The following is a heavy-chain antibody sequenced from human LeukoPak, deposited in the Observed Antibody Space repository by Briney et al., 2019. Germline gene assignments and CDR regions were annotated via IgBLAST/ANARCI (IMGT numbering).Heavy chain of an antibody. CDR1: EFTFSSFN. D-gene: IGHD6-13*01. CDR3: ARSRRDSAWYIDEY. Sequence: PGGSLRLSCAASEFTFSSFNMNWVRQAPGRGLEWVASIDTTSTYIFYADSVRGRFTISRDHARSSLSLQMHSLTADDTAVYCCARSRRDSAWYIDEYWGQGTLVTVSS. V-gene: IGHV3-21*01. J-gene: IGHJ4*02. CDR2: IDTTSTYI.